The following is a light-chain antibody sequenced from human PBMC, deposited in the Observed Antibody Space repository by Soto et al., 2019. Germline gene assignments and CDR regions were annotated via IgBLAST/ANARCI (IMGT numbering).Light chain of an antibody. Sequence: EIVLTQSPATLSLSPGERATLSCRASQSVSSYLAWYQQKPGLAPRLLIYDASNRATGIPPRFSGSGSGTDFTLTISSLEPEDFAVYYCQQRSNWPPTFGQGTKVEIK. CDR3: QQRSNWPPT. CDR2: DAS. CDR1: QSVSSY. J-gene: IGKJ1*01. V-gene: IGKV3-11*01.